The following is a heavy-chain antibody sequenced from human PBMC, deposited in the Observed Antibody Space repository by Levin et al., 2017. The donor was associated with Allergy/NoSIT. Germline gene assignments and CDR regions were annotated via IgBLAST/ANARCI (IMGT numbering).Heavy chain of an antibody. J-gene: IGHJ6*02. Sequence: GESLKISCAASGVTFSSYRMHWVSQAPGKGLVWVSRINSDGSGPGCADSVKGRFTVSRDNAKNTLYLQMSSLRAEDTAVYYCARGENYNYYGMDVWGQGTTVTVSS. CDR1: GVTFSSYR. CDR3: ARGENYNYYGMDV. CDR2: INSDGSGP. V-gene: IGHV3-74*01.